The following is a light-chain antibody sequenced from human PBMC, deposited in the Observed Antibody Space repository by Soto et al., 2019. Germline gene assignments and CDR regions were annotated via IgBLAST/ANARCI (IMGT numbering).Light chain of an antibody. Sequence: EIVMTQSPATLSVSPGERATLSCRASQSVSSSYLAWYQQKPGQAPRLLIYGASSRATGIPDRFSGSGSGTDFTLTISRLEPEDFAVYYCHQYGRSPPTFGQGTKVDIK. V-gene: IGKV3-20*01. CDR2: GAS. CDR1: QSVSSSY. J-gene: IGKJ1*01. CDR3: HQYGRSPPT.